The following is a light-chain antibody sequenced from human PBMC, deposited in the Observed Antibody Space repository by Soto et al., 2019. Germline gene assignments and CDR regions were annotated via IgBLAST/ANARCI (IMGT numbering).Light chain of an antibody. CDR1: QSISSW. J-gene: IGKJ1*01. Sequence: DIQMTQSASTLSASFGDRVTITCRASQSISSWLAWYQQKPGKAPKLLIYDASSLESGVPSRFSGSGYGTEFTLTISSLQTEDFATYYCQQYYSYPLTFGQGTKVDIK. CDR3: QQYYSYPLT. V-gene: IGKV1-5*01. CDR2: DAS.